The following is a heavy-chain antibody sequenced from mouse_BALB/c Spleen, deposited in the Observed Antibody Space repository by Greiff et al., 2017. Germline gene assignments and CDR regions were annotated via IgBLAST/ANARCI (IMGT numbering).Heavy chain of an antibody. Sequence: VQLKESGPELVKPGASVKISCKASGYTFTDYNMHWVKQSHGKSLEWIGYIYPYNGGTGYNQKFKSKATLTVDNSSSTAYMELRSLTSEDSAVYYCARGDYRYDYFDYWGQGTTLTVSS. D-gene: IGHD2-14*01. V-gene: IGHV1S29*02. CDR2: IYPYNGGT. J-gene: IGHJ2*01. CDR3: ARGDYRYDYFDY. CDR1: GYTFTDYN.